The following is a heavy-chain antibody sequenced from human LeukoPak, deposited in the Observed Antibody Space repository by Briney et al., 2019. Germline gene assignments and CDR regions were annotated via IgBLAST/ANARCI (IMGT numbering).Heavy chain of an antibody. J-gene: IGHJ4*02. CDR3: ARWPNGLE. Sequence: PSETLSLTCAVSGXAISSGNYXXXXXXXXXKGLEWIGIIYXXXXXYXXPXXXXXXXISXDTSXNQFSLKLNSVTAADTAVYFCARWPNGLEWGQGTLVTVS. CDR1: GXAISSGNY. D-gene: IGHD3-16*01. CDR2: IYXXXXX. V-gene: IGHV4-38-2*01.